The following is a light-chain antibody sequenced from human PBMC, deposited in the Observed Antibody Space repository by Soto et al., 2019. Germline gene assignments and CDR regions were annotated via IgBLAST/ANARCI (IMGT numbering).Light chain of an antibody. V-gene: IGLV3-21*02. CDR2: DDN. CDR3: QVWHSGVDWV. CDR1: NIGSKS. Sequence: SYELTQPPSVSVAPGQTARITCGGDNIGSKSVHWYQQKPGQAPFLVVYDDNDRPSGIPERFSGSDSGNTATLTISRVEAGDEADYYCQVWHSGVDWVFGGGTKVTVL. J-gene: IGLJ2*01.